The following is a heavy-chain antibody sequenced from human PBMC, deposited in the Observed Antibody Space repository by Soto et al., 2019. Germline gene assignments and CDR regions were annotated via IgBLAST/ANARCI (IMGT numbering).Heavy chain of an antibody. CDR1: GGFSSHYY. J-gene: IGHJ3*02. V-gene: IGHV4-59*01. Sequence: QVQLQESGPGLVKPSETLSLTCTVSGGFSSHYYWSWIRQPPGKELEWIGYIYHIGTTNYNPSLESRATPSVDTSKNEFSLRLNSVTAADTAVYYCARRYSSGSYDVFDIWGQGTMVTVSS. CDR3: ARRYSSGSYDVFDI. CDR2: IYHIGTT. D-gene: IGHD6-19*01.